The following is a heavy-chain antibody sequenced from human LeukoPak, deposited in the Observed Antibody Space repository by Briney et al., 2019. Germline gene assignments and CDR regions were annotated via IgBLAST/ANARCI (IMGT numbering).Heavy chain of an antibody. Sequence: SETLSLTCTVSGGSVSSGSYYWSWIRQPPGKGLEWIVYIYYSGSTNYNPSLKGRVTISVDTSKNQFSLKLSSVTAADPAVYYCARYSSSLGYYFDYWGQGTLVTVSS. V-gene: IGHV4-61*01. D-gene: IGHD6-13*01. J-gene: IGHJ4*02. CDR3: ARYSSSLGYYFDY. CDR2: IYYSGST. CDR1: GGSVSSGSYY.